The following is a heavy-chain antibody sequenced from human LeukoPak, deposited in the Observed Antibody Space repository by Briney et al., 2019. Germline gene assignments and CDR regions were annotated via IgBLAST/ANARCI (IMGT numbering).Heavy chain of an antibody. D-gene: IGHD3-10*01. J-gene: IGHJ3*02. CDR1: GFTFSSYA. CDR2: INHSGST. CDR3: ARGTLGSYSQMGDAFDI. Sequence: PGGSLRLSCAASGFTFSSYAMSWVRQPPGKGLEWIGEINHSGSTNYNPSLKSRVTISVDTSKNQFSLKLSSVTAADTAVYYCARGTLGSYSQMGDAFDIWGQGTMVTVSS. V-gene: IGHV4-34*01.